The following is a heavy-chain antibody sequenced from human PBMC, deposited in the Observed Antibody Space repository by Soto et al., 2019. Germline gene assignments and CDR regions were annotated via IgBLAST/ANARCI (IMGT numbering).Heavy chain of an antibody. V-gene: IGHV1-46*01. CDR2: INPSGGST. CDR3: ARDQGIAARRGSNWFDP. D-gene: IGHD6-6*01. J-gene: IGHJ5*02. CDR1: GYTFTSYY. Sequence: ASVKVSCKASGYTFTSYYMHWVRQAPGQGLEWMGIINPSGGSTSYAQKFQGRVTMTRDTSTSTVYMELSSLRSEDTAVYYCARDQGIAARRGSNWFDPWGQGTLVTVSS.